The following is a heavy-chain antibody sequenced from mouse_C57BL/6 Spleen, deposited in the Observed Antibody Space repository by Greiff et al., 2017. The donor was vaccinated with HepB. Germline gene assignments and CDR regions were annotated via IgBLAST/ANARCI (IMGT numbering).Heavy chain of an antibody. V-gene: IGHV5-6*02. J-gene: IGHJ2*01. CDR3: ARGDYYGSSLYFDY. Sequence: DVMLVESGGDLVKPGGSLKLSCAASGFTFSSYGMSWVRQTPDKRLEWVATISSGGSYTYYPDSVKGRFTISRDNAKNTLYLQMSSLKSEDTAMYYCARGDYYGSSLYFDYWGQGTTLTVSS. D-gene: IGHD1-1*01. CDR1: GFTFSSYG. CDR2: ISSGGSYT.